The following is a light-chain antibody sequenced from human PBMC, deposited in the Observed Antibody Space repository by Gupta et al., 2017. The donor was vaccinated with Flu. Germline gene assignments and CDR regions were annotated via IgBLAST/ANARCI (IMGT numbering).Light chain of an antibody. J-gene: IGKJ2*01. CDR2: AAS. V-gene: IGKV1-9*01. CDR3: QQVNSYPYT. CDR1: QSISSY. Sequence: GDRVAITCRASQSISSYLGWYQQKPGEAPKLLIYAASNLQSGVPSRFSGSGSGRKFTLTIRSLQHEDFATYFCQQVNSYPYTFGQGTKLEIK.